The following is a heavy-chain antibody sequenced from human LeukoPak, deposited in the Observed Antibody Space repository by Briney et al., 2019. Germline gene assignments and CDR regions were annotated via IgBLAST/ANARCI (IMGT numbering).Heavy chain of an antibody. CDR1: GYTFTSYG. D-gene: IGHD3-3*01. CDR2: ISAYNGNT. J-gene: IGHJ6*02. CDR3: ARDPPTKYYDFWSGYPIGGMDV. Sequence: ASVKVSCEASGYTFTSYGISWVRQAPGQGLEWMGWISAYNGNTNYAQKLQGRVTMTTDTSTSTAYMELRSLRSDDTAVYYCARDPPTKYYDFWSGYPIGGMDVWGQGTTVTVSS. V-gene: IGHV1-18*01.